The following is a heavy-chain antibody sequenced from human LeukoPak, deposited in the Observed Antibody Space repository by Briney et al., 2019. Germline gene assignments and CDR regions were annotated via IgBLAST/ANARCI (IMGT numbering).Heavy chain of an antibody. CDR2: IYSGGTT. J-gene: IGHJ4*02. Sequence: GGSLRLSCAASGFTVSISYMSWVRQAPGKGLEWVSVIYSGGTTYYADSVKGRFTISRDNSKNTLYLQMNSLRAEDTAVYYCARVGIASAGLYYFDYWGQGTLVTVSS. CDR1: GFTVSISY. V-gene: IGHV3-66*02. CDR3: ARVGIASAGLYYFDY. D-gene: IGHD6-13*01.